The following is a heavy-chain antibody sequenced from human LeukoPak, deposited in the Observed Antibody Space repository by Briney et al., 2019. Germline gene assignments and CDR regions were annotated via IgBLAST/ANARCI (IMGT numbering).Heavy chain of an antibody. D-gene: IGHD1-1*01. CDR3: ARAQGVAWYNWNDDYYYYYMDV. V-gene: IGHV4-4*07. CDR1: GGSISSYY. J-gene: IGHJ6*03. Sequence: SETLSLTCTVSGGSISSYYWSWIRQPAGKGLEWIGRIYTSGSTNYNPSLKRRVTMSVDTSKNQFSLKLSSVNAADTAVYYCARAQGVAWYNWNDDYYYYYMDVWGKGTTVTVSS. CDR2: IYTSGST.